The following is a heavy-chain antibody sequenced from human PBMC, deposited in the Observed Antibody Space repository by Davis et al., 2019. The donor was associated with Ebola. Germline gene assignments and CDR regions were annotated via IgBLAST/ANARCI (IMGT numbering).Heavy chain of an antibody. CDR3: AKDDKSHWGYYFDY. CDR1: GFTFSSYG. J-gene: IGHJ4*02. Sequence: PGGSLRLSCAASGFTFSSYGMHWVRQAPGKGLEWVAVISYDASNKYYADSVKGRFTISRDNSKNTLYLQMNSLRAEDTAVYYCAKDDKSHWGYYFDYWGQGTLVTVSS. D-gene: IGHD3-16*01. V-gene: IGHV3-30*18. CDR2: ISYDASNK.